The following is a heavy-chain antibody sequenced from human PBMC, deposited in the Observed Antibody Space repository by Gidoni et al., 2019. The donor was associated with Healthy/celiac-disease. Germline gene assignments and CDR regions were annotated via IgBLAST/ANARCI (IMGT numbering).Heavy chain of an antibody. V-gene: IGHV4-59*01. CDR3: ARNEGQIWSGYYALDY. J-gene: IGHJ4*02. CDR1: GGSISSYY. Sequence: QVQLQESGPGLVKPSETLSLTCTVSGGSISSYYWSWIRQPPGKGLEWIGYIYYSGSTNYNPSLKSRVTISVDTSKNQFSLKLSSVTAADTAVYYCARNEGQIWSGYYALDYWGQGTLVTVSS. D-gene: IGHD3-3*01. CDR2: IYYSGST.